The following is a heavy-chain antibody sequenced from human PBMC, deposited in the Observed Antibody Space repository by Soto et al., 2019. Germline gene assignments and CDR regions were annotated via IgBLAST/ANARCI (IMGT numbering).Heavy chain of an antibody. Sequence: GESLKISCKASGYNFGGYWIGWGRQMRRKGLEWMGIIFPGDSDNRYSPSFPGQVTTSADRSISTVRLQWRRLKAADTAIYFCSGGGFSGAAPDYWGQGTRVTVSS. D-gene: IGHD6-19*01. V-gene: IGHV5-51*01. CDR3: SGGGFSGAAPDY. J-gene: IGHJ4*02. CDR2: IFPGDSDN. CDR1: GYNFGGYW.